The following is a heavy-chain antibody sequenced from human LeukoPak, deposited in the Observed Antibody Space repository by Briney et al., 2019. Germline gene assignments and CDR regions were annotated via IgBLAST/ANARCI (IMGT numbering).Heavy chain of an antibody. J-gene: IGHJ6*04. V-gene: IGHV3-7*01. CDR3: ARGRGAV. CDR2: IKQDGSEK. CDR1: GFTFSSYS. Sequence: GGSLRLSCAASGFTFSSYSMSWVRQAPGKGLEWVANIKQDGSEKYYVDSVKGRFTISRDSAKNSLYLQMNSLRAEDTAVYYCARGRGAVWGKGTTVTISS.